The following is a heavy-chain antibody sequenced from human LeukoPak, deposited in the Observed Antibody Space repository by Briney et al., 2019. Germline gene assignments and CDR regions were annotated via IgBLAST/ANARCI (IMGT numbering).Heavy chain of an antibody. V-gene: IGHV1-2*02. D-gene: IGHD1-14*01. Sequence: ASVKVSCKASGYTSTGYYMHWVRQAPGQGLEWMGWINPNSGGTNYAQKFQGRVTMTRDTSISTAYMELSRLRSDDTAVYYCARDRAITSIGSYYYYGMDVWGQGTTVTVSS. J-gene: IGHJ6*02. CDR1: GYTSTGYY. CDR3: ARDRAITSIGSYYYYGMDV. CDR2: INPNSGGT.